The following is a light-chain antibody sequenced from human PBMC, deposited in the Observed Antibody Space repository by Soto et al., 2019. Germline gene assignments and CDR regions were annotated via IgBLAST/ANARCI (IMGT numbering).Light chain of an antibody. V-gene: IGKV3-11*01. CDR1: QSVSSY. CDR3: QQYNNWPV. J-gene: IGKJ1*01. Sequence: EIVLTQSPATLSLSPGERATLSCRASQSVSSYLAWYQQKPGQAPRLLIYDASNRATGIPARFSGSGSGTDFTLTISSLEPEDFAVYYCQQYNNWPVFGQGTKV. CDR2: DAS.